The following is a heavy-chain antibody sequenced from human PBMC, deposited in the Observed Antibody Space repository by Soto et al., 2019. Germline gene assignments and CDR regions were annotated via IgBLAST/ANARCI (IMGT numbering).Heavy chain of an antibody. V-gene: IGHV1-8*01. CDR3: ASLSVRSTYYYYYYGMDV. CDR2: MNPNSGNT. J-gene: IGHJ6*02. CDR1: GYTFTRYD. Sequence: GASVKVSCKASGYTFTRYDINWGRQATGQGLEWMGWMNPNSGNTGYAQKFQGRVTMTRNTSISTAYMELSSLRSEDTAVYYCASLSVRSTYYYYYYGMDVWGQGTTVTVSS. D-gene: IGHD3-3*01.